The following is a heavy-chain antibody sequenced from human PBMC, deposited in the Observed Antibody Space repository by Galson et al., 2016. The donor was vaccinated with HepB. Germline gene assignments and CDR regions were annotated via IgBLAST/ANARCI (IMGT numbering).Heavy chain of an antibody. D-gene: IGHD5-24*01. CDR3: AKGRWDFDS. J-gene: IGHJ4*02. CDR1: GFTFSTSG. V-gene: IGHV3-30*18. Sequence: SLRLSCAASGFTFSTSGIHWVRQAPGKGLEWVAVISYDGSNKFYADSVKGRFTISRDNSKNTLYLQMHSLRGEDTAVYYCAKGRWDFDSWGQGTLVTVSS. CDR2: ISYDGSNK.